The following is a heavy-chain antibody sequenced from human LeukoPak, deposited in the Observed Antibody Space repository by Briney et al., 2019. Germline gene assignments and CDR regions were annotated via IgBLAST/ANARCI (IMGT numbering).Heavy chain of an antibody. CDR2: ISTSSSTI. J-gene: IGHJ5*02. CDR3: ARDAGGRTQREGWFDP. CDR1: GFTFSSYS. Sequence: TGGSPRLSCAASGFTFSSYSMNWVRQAPGKGLEWVSYISTSSSTIYYADSVKGRFTISRDNARNSLYLQMNSLRVEDTAIYYCARDAGGRTQREGWFDPWGQGTLVTVSS. D-gene: IGHD1-1*01. V-gene: IGHV3-48*04.